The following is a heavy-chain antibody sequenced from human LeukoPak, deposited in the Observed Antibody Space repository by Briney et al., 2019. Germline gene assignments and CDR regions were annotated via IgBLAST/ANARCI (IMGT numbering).Heavy chain of an antibody. CDR3: ARGSDDPTFDY. Sequence: GGSLRLSCAASGFTFSSYSMNWVRQASGKGLEWVSYISSSSSTIYYADSVKGRFTISRDNAKNSLYLQMNSLRAEDTAVYYCARGSDDPTFDYWGQGTLVTVPS. CDR1: GFTFSSYS. V-gene: IGHV3-48*01. CDR2: ISSSSSTI. J-gene: IGHJ4*02.